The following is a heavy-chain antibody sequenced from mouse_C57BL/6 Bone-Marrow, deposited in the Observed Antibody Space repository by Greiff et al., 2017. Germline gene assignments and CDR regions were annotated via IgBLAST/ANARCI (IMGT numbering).Heavy chain of an antibody. D-gene: IGHD1-1*01. CDR3: ARRVITTVVAGNAMDY. CDR2: IYPRSGNT. V-gene: IGHV1-81*01. J-gene: IGHJ4*01. Sequence: VHLVESGAELARPGASVKLSCKASGYTFTSYGISWVKQRTGQGLEWIGEIYPRSGNTYYNEKFKGKATLTADKSSSTAYMELRSLTSEDSAVYFCARRVITTVVAGNAMDYWGQGTSVTVSS. CDR1: GYTFTSYG.